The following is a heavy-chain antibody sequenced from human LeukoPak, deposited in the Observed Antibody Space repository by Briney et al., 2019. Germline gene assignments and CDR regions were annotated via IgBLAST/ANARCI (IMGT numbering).Heavy chain of an antibody. V-gene: IGHV3-30*14. D-gene: IGHD2-2*01. J-gene: IGHJ6*03. CDR3: ARDRGVPAAMVDGLVYYYYYMDV. CDR1: GFTFSSYW. Sequence: GGSLRLSCAASGFTFSSYWMSWVRQAPGKGLEWVAVISYDGNNKYYADSVKGRFTISRDNSKNTLYLQMNSLRAEDTAVYYCARDRGVPAAMVDGLVYYYYYMDVWGKGTTVTISS. CDR2: ISYDGNNK.